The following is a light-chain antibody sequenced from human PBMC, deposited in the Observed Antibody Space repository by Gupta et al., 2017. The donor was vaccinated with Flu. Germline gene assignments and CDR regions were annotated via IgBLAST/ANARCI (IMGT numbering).Light chain of an antibody. CDR2: EVS. CDR3: SSYTSSSTFYV. Sequence: QSALTQPASVSGSPGQSITISCTGTSSDVGGYNYVSWYQQHPGKAPKLMIYEVSNRPSGVSNRFSGSKSGNTASLTISGLQAEDEADYYCSSYTSSSTFYVFATGTKVTVL. CDR1: SSDVGGYNY. V-gene: IGLV2-14*01. J-gene: IGLJ1*01.